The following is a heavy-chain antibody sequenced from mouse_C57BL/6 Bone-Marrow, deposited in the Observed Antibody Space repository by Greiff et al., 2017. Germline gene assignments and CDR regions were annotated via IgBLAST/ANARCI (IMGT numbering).Heavy chain of an antibody. CDR2: ISYDGSN. Sequence: DVQLQESGPGLVKPSQSLSIPCSVTGYSITSGYYWNWIRQFPGNKLEWMGYISYDGSNNYNPSLKNRISITRDTSTNQFFLKLNSVTTEDTATYYCARGHYGFLAWFAYWGQGTLVTVSA. CDR3: ARGHYGFLAWFAY. V-gene: IGHV3-6*01. D-gene: IGHD1-1*02. J-gene: IGHJ3*01. CDR1: GYSITSGYY.